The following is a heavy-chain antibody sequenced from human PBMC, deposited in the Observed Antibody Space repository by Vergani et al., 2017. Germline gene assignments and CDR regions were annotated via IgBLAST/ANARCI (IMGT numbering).Heavy chain of an antibody. D-gene: IGHD3-10*01. J-gene: IGHJ5*02. CDR1: GASINNDFYY. Sequence: QVQLQESGPGLVKPPQTLSLTCTVSGASINNDFYYWHWIRQPAGKGLEWIGCIYVSGITDYNSSLQSRVSMSVEPSKNQFSLKLSSVTAADTAVYYCARTRITMVRGVVEWFDPWGQGTLVTVSS. CDR2: IYVSGIT. V-gene: IGHV4-61*02. CDR3: ARTRITMVRGVVEWFDP.